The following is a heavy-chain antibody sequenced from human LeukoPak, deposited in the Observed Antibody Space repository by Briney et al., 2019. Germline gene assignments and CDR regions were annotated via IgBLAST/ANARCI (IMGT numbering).Heavy chain of an antibody. V-gene: IGHV3-15*01. CDR2: IKSKTDGGTT. Sequence: GGSLRLSCAASGFTFSNAWMSWVRQAPGKGLEWVGRIKSKTDGGTTDYAAPVKGRFTISRDDSKNTLYLQMNSLKTEDTAVYYCARSLRRDCDSTSCWAALDIWGQGTMVIVSS. D-gene: IGHD2-2*01. CDR1: GFTFSNAW. CDR3: ARSLRRDCDSTSCWAALDI. J-gene: IGHJ3*02.